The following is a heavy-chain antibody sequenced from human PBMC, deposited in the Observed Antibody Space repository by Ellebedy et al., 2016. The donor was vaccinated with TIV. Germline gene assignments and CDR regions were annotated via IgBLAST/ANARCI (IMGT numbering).Heavy chain of an antibody. CDR2: ISGTGGST. J-gene: IGHJ4*02. D-gene: IGHD6-19*01. CDR3: AKDIRGWYQAKHY. V-gene: IGHV3-23*01. CDR1: GFTFSAYA. Sequence: GESLKISXVPSGFTFSAYAMAWVRQAPGKGLEWVSTISGTGGSTYYADSVKGRFTISRDNSKNTLHLQMNSLRAEDTAVYYCAKDIRGWYQAKHYWGQGTLVIVSS.